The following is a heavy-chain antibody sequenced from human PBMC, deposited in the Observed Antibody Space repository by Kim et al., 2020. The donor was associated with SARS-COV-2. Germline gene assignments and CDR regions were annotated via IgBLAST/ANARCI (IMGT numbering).Heavy chain of an antibody. CDR2: IYYSGST. CDR3: ARHAPFGYGDPSPFDY. Sequence: SETLSLTCTVSGGSISSGSYYWGWIRQPPGKGLEWIGSIYYSGSTYYNPSLKSRVTISVDTSKNQFSLKLSSVTAADTAVYYCARHAPFGYGDPSPFDY. CDR1: GGSISSGSYY. D-gene: IGHD4-17*01. V-gene: IGHV4-39*01. J-gene: IGHJ4*01.